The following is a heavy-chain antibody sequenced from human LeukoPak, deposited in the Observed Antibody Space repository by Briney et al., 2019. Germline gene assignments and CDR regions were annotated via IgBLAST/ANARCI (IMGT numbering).Heavy chain of an antibody. CDR3: ARVAGTNAFDI. V-gene: IGHV3-13*01. D-gene: IGHD6-19*01. Sequence: PGGSLRLSCAASGFTFSSYWMSWVRQATGKGLEWVSAIGTAGDTYYPGSVKGRFTISRENAKNSLYLQMNSLRAGDTAVYYCARVAGTNAFDIWGQWTMVTVSS. CDR1: GFTFSSYW. CDR2: IGTAGDT. J-gene: IGHJ3*02.